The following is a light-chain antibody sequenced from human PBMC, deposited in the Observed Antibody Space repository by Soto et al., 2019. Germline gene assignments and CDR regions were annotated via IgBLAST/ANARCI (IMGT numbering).Light chain of an antibody. CDR2: EGG. J-gene: IGLJ2*01. CDR3: CSYAGYSTSAV. Sequence: QSVLTQPASVSGSPGQSITISCTGTSSDVGSYNLVSWYQQHPGKAPKVIIYEGGKRPSGVSHRFSGSKSGITASLTISGLQAEDEADYYCCSYAGYSTSAVFGGGTKLTVL. V-gene: IGLV2-23*01. CDR1: SSDVGSYNL.